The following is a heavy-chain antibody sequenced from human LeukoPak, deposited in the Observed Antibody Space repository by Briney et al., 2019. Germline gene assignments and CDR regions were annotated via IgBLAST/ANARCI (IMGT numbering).Heavy chain of an antibody. Sequence: PSETLSLTCTVSGGSISSYYWSWIRQPAGQELEWIGRIYSSGSTNYNPSIKSRVTMSVDTSKNQFSLGLSSVTAADTAMYYCASVSRGYYIDYWGQGTLVTVSS. J-gene: IGHJ4*02. D-gene: IGHD3-22*01. V-gene: IGHV4-4*07. CDR2: IYSSGST. CDR3: ASVSRGYYIDY. CDR1: GGSISSYY.